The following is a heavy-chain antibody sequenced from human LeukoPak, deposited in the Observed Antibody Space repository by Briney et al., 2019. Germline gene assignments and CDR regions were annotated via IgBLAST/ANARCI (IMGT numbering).Heavy chain of an antibody. CDR1: GFTGSNNY. D-gene: IGHD3-3*01. CDR2: IHSSRAT. J-gene: IGHJ6*02. V-gene: IGHV3-66*03. CDR3: ARDNYDFWSGYYPYYYYYYGMDV. Sequence: GGSLRLSCAASGFTGSNNYVSWVRQAPGMGLEWVSAIHSSRATYYADSVKGRFTISRDNSKNTLYLQMNSLRAEDTAVYYCARDNYDFWSGYYPYYYYYYGMDVWGQGTTVTVSS.